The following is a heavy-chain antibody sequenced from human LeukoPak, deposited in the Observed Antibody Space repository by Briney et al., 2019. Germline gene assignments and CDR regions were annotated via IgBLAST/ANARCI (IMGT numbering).Heavy chain of an antibody. J-gene: IGHJ6*03. V-gene: IGHV1-18*01. CDR1: GYTFTSYA. Sequence: GASVKVSCEASGYTFTSYAISWVRQAPGQGLEWMGWISAYNGNTNYAQKLQGRVTMTTDTSTSTAYMELRSLRSDDTAVYYCARDRSPNYYDSSGPQYYYYYMDVWGKGTTVTVSS. CDR3: ARDRSPNYYDSSGPQYYYYYMDV. CDR2: ISAYNGNT. D-gene: IGHD3-22*01.